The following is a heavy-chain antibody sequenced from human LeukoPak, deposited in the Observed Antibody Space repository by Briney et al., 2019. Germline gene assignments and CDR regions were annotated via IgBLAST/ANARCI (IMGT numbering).Heavy chain of an antibody. V-gene: IGHV3-33*01. CDR3: ASGYDSSGYYFDY. J-gene: IGHJ4*02. CDR1: GFTFSSYG. D-gene: IGHD3-22*01. CDR2: IWYDGSNK. Sequence: GGSLRLSCAASGFTFSSYGMHWVRQAPGKGLEWVAVIWYDGSNKYYADSVKGRFTISRDNSKNTLYLQMNSLRAEDTAVYYCASGYDSSGYYFDYWGQGTLVTVSS.